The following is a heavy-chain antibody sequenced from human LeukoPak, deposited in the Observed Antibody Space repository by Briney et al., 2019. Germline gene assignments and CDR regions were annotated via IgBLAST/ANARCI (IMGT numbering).Heavy chain of an antibody. CDR2: INPNSGGT. CDR3: VRDQVAVAGPEAEYFQH. J-gene: IGHJ1*01. V-gene: IGHV1-2*02. CDR1: GYTFTGYY. Sequence: ASVKVSCKASGYTFTGYYMHWVRQAPGQGLEWMGWINPNSGGTNYAQKFQGRVTMTRDTSISTAYMELSRLRSDDTAVYYCVRDQVAVAGPEAEYFQHWGQGTLVTVSS. D-gene: IGHD6-19*01.